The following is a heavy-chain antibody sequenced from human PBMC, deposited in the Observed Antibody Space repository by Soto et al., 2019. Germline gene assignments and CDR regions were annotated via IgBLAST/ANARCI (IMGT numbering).Heavy chain of an antibody. Sequence: QVQLVESGGGVVQPGRSLRLSCAASGFTFSSYGMHWVRQAPGKGLEWVAVISYDGSNKYYADSVKGRFTISRDNSKNTLYLQMNSLRAEDTAVYYCAKDLYRTTYYFDYWGQGTLVTLSS. CDR3: AKDLYRTTYYFDY. J-gene: IGHJ4*02. CDR2: ISYDGSNK. CDR1: GFTFSSYG. D-gene: IGHD2-15*01. V-gene: IGHV3-30*18.